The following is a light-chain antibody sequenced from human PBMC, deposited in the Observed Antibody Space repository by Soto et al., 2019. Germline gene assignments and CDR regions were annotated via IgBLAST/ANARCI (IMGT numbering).Light chain of an antibody. CDR3: FSYAGNSVYV. Sequence: QSVLTQPASVSGSPGQSITISCIGTSSDIGPYNYVSWYQQHPDKAPKLILYEVTNRPSGASDRFSGSKSGNTASLTISGLQAEDEADYYCFSYAGNSVYVFGTGTKVTVL. J-gene: IGLJ1*01. CDR1: SSDIGPYNY. V-gene: IGLV2-23*02. CDR2: EVT.